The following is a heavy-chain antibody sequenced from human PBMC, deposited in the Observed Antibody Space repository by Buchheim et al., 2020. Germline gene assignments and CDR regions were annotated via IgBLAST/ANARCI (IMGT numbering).Heavy chain of an antibody. CDR1: GYTFTSYY. CDR3: ARDLDYGGGGADDYYYYGMDV. V-gene: IGHV1-46*01. Sequence: QVQLVQSGAEVKKPGASVKVSCKASGYTFTSYYMHWVRQAPGQGLEWMGIINPSGGSTSYAQKFQGRVTMTRDTSTSPAYLELSSLRSEDTAVYYCARDLDYGGGGADDYYYYGMDVWGQGTT. CDR2: INPSGGST. D-gene: IGHD4-23*01. J-gene: IGHJ6*02.